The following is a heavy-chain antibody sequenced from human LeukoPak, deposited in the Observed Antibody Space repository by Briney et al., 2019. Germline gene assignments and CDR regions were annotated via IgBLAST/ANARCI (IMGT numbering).Heavy chain of an antibody. CDR3: ARASPGPYAFDI. V-gene: IGHV3-21*01. CDR1: GFTFSSYS. D-gene: IGHD2-8*02. J-gene: IGHJ3*02. CDR2: ISESSSRI. Sequence: GGSLRLSCVASGFTFSSYSMHWVRQAPGKGLEWVSSISESSSRIYYTDSVEGRFTISRDNIKNSLYLQMNSLRVEDTAVYYCARASPGPYAFDIWGQGTVVTVSS.